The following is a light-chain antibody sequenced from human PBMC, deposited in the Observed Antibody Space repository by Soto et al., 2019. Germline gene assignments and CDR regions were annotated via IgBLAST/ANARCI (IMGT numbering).Light chain of an antibody. J-gene: IGKJ1*01. Sequence: DIQMTQSPSTLSASVGDRLTITCRASQNVNAWLAWYQQKPGKAPRRLIYDATNLESGVPSRFSGSGYGTEFTLTISSLQPEDVATYYCQKYLTAPRTFGQGTKVEI. CDR3: QKYLTAPRT. CDR1: QNVNAW. V-gene: IGKV1-5*01. CDR2: DAT.